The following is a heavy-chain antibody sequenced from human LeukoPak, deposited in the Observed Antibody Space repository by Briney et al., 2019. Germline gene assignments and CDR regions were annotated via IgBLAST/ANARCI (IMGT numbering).Heavy chain of an antibody. J-gene: IGHJ4*02. CDR3: ARMGYSGTYYLYAY. Sequence: PGGSLRLSCAASGFTFSSYAMHWVRQAPGKGLEWVAVISYDGSNKYYADSVKGRFTISRDNSKNTLFLQMNSLRGEDTAVYYCARMGYSGTYYLYAYWGQGTLVTVSS. CDR2: ISYDGSNK. V-gene: IGHV3-30-3*01. D-gene: IGHD1-26*01. CDR1: GFTFSSYA.